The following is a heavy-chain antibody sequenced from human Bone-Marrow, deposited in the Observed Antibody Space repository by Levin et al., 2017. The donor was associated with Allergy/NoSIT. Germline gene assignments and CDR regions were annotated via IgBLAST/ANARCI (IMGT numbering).Heavy chain of an antibody. CDR3: ARSPAARQGYYYGMDV. V-gene: IGHV3-9*01. Sequence: SLKISCAASGFTFDDYAMHWVRQAPGKGLEWVSGISWNSGSIGYADSVKGRFTISRDNSKNSLYLQMNSLRAEDTALYYCARSPAARQGYYYGMDVWGQGTTVTVSS. CDR1: GFTFDDYA. D-gene: IGHD2-2*01. CDR2: ISWNSGSI. J-gene: IGHJ6*02.